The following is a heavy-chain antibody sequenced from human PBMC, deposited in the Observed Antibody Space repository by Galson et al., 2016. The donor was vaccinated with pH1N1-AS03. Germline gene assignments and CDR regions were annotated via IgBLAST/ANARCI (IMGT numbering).Heavy chain of an antibody. J-gene: IGHJ5*02. V-gene: IGHV2-5*02. CDR3: AHGPYWFDP. Sequence: PALVKPTQTLTLTCSFSGFSLSTSGVGVGWIRQPPGKALEWLALIYWDDDKRYSPSLKSRLTITKDTSKNQVVLTMTNMDPVDTATYYCAHGPYWFDPWGQGTLVTVSS. CDR1: GFSLSTSGVG. CDR2: IYWDDDK.